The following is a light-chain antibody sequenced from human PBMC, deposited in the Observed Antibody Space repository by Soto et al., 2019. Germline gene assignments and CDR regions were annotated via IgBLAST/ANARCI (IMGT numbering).Light chain of an antibody. CDR3: QQDGSSPT. CDR2: GAS. V-gene: IGKV3-20*01. Sequence: EIVLTQSPGTLSLSPGERATLSCRASQSVSSSYLAWYQQKPGQAPRLLIYGASSRATGIPDRFSGSGSGTDFTLTISRLEPEDFAGYYCQQDGSSPTFGGGTKGEIK. J-gene: IGKJ4*01. CDR1: QSVSSSY.